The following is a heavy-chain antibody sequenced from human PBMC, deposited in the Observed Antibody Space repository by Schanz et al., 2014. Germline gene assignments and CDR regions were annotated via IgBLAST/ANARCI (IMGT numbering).Heavy chain of an antibody. CDR2: ISTSNGNT. CDR3: ARGGYSSGWCDRDIAHFDY. J-gene: IGHJ4*02. CDR1: GYTFTDYG. Sequence: QVQVVQSGAEVKKPGASVKVSCKASGYTFTDYGVIWVRQAPGQGLEWMGWISTSNGNTNYIQKLQGRVTMTTDTATSTAYMELRSLRSDDTAVYYCARGGYSSGWCDRDIAHFDYWGQGTLVTVSS. D-gene: IGHD6-19*01. V-gene: IGHV1-18*01.